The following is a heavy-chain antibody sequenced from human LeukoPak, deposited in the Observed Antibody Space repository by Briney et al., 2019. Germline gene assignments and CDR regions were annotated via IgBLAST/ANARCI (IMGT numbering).Heavy chain of an antibody. CDR2: IYPGDSDT. V-gene: IGHV5-51*01. CDR1: GYSFTSYW. CDR3: ARRLYYYDSSGYPLSFYYFDY. J-gene: IGHJ4*02. D-gene: IGHD3-22*01. Sequence: GESLKISCKGSGYSFTSYWIGWVRQMPGKGLEWTGIIYPGDSDTRYSPSFQGQVTISADKSISTAYLQWSSLKASDTAMYYCARRLYYYDSSGYPLSFYYFDYWGQGTLVTVSS.